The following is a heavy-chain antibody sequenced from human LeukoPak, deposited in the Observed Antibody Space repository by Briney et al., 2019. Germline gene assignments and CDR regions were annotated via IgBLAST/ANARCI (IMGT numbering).Heavy chain of an antibody. CDR1: GFTFSDYP. J-gene: IGHJ4*02. Sequence: GRSLRLSCAASGFTFSDYPIHWVRQAPGKGLEWVAVISYDGRNQYYADSVKGRFTISRDNSMNTLYLQMNSVRAEDAAVYYCARDGVAKGWDRFDYWGQGTLVTVSS. CDR2: ISYDGRNQ. V-gene: IGHV3-30*03. CDR3: ARDGVAKGWDRFDY. D-gene: IGHD6-19*01.